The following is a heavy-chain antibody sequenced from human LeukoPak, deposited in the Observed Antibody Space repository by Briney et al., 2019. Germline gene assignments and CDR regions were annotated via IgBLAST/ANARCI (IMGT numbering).Heavy chain of an antibody. CDR2: IKSKTDGGTT. V-gene: IGHV3-15*01. CDR3: TTDEEQWPPWG. D-gene: IGHD6-19*01. J-gene: IGHJ4*02. CDR1: GFTFSNAW. Sequence: GGSLRLSCAASGFTFSNAWMSWVRQAPGKGLEWVGRIKSKTDGGTTDYAAPVKGRSTVSRDDSKNTLYLQMNSLKTEDTAVYYCTTDEEQWPPWGWGQGTLVTVSS.